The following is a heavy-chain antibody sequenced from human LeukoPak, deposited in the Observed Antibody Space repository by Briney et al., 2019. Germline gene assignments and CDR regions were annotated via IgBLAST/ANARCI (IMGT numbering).Heavy chain of an antibody. V-gene: IGHV3-30*04. Sequence: PGRSPRLSCAASGFTFSNYVMHWVRQAPGKGLEWVAVISYDGSNKYHSDSVKGRFTISRDNSKNTLYLQMNSLRPEDTAVYYCAREMYCSGGSCYGDAFDIWGQGTMVTVSS. J-gene: IGHJ3*02. CDR1: GFTFSNYV. D-gene: IGHD2-15*01. CDR3: AREMYCSGGSCYGDAFDI. CDR2: ISYDGSNK.